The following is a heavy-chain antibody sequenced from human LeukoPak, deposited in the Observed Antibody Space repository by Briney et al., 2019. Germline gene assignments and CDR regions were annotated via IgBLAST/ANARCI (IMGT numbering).Heavy chain of an antibody. CDR1: GFTFNSYA. CDR2: IFGSGGRA. J-gene: IGHJ4*02. Sequence: PGGSLRLSCAASGFTFNSYAMYWVRQAPGKGLEWISGIFGSGGRAHYADSVKGRFTISRDNSKNTVYLQLDSLRVEDTAVYYCGKTTVGYSSGRYPGWPVDYWGQGALVTVSS. D-gene: IGHD2-15*01. CDR3: GKTTVGYSSGRYPGWPVDY. V-gene: IGHV3-23*01.